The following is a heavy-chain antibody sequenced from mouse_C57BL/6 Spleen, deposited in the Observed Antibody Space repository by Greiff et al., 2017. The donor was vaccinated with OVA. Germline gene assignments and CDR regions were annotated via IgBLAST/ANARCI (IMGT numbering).Heavy chain of an antibody. D-gene: IGHD4-1*01. V-gene: IGHV1-69*01. J-gene: IGHJ4*01. Sequence: QVQLQQPGAELVMPGASVKLSCKASGYTFTSYWMHWVKQRPGQGLEWIGEIDPSDSYTNYNQKFKGKSTLTVDKSSSTAYMQLRSLTSEDSAVYYCATRTFVWDEDYYAMDYWGQGTSVTVSS. CDR2: IDPSDSYT. CDR3: ATRTFVWDEDYYAMDY. CDR1: GYTFTSYW.